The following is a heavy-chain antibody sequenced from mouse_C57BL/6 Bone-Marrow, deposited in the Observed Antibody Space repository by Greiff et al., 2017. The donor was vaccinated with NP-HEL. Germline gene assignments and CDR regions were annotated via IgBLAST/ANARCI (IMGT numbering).Heavy chain of an antibody. V-gene: IGHV1-5*01. J-gene: IGHJ4*01. Sequence: EVQLRQSGTVLARPGASVKMSCKTSGYTFTSYWMHWVKQRPGQGLEWIGAIYPGNSDTSYNQKFKGKAKLTAVTSASTAYMGLSSLTNEDSAVYYCTRGNDYYYAMDYWGQGTSVTVSS. CDR2: IYPGNSDT. CDR3: TRGNDYYYAMDY. D-gene: IGHD2-4*01. CDR1: GYTFTSYW.